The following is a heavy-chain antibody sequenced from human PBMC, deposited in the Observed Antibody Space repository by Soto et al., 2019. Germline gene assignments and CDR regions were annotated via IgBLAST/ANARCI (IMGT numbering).Heavy chain of an antibody. D-gene: IGHD2-2*01. Sequence: ETLSLTCTVSGGSIDVNNYYWGWVRQPPGKGLEWIGSVSHSGSTYYNPSLKSRVFTSVDTSKNQFSLKLSSVTAADTAVYYCASDRGYCSSTSCYSRYYYYGMDVWGQGTTVTVSS. CDR2: VSHSGST. V-gene: IGHV4-39*01. CDR3: ASDRGYCSSTSCYSRYYYYGMDV. CDR1: GGSIDVNNYY. J-gene: IGHJ6*02.